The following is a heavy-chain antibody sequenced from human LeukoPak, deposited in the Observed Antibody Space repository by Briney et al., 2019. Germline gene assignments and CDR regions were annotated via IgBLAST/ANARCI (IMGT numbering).Heavy chain of an antibody. D-gene: IGHD2-2*02. Sequence: GGSLRLSCAASVFSFSTYAMNWVRRAPGKGLEWVSAISGSDDSTYYAESVKGRFTISRDNSKNTLLLQMNSLRVEDTAVYYCAKFACTSTSCYNNFWGQGTLVTVSS. CDR2: ISGSDDST. V-gene: IGHV3-23*01. J-gene: IGHJ1*01. CDR1: VFSFSTYA. CDR3: AKFACTSTSCYNNF.